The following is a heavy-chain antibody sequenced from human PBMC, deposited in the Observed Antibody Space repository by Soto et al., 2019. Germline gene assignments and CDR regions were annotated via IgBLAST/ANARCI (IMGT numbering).Heavy chain of an antibody. CDR1: GGTFTSYA. CDR3: ATMKGGYQSYYYGMDV. J-gene: IGHJ6*02. CDR2: IIPIFGTA. D-gene: IGHD3-16*02. Sequence: QVQLVQSGAEVKKPGSSVKVSCKASGGTFTSYAIGWVRQAPGQGLEWVGGIIPIFGTADYAQKFQGRVTITADESTSTAYMELISLRSEDTAVYYCATMKGGYQSYYYGMDVWGQGTTVTVSS. V-gene: IGHV1-69*12.